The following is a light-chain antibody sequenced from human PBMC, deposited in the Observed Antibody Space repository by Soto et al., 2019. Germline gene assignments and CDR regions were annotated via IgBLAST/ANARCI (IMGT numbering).Light chain of an antibody. CDR3: QQSDTTPYT. CDR1: QSIRSY. Sequence: DIQMTQSPSSLSASVGDRVTITCRASQSIRSYLNWYQQERGKAPKLLIYGASSLQSGVPSRFSGSGSGTDFTLTISSLQPEDFATYYCQQSDTTPYTFGQGTKVDIK. CDR2: GAS. J-gene: IGKJ2*01. V-gene: IGKV1-39*01.